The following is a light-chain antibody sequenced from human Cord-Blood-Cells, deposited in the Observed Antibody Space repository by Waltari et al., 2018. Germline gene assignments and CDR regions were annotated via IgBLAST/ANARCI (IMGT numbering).Light chain of an antibody. V-gene: IGKV3-15*01. J-gene: IGKJ2*01. Sequence: ELVMPQSTATLSVSPGARATLSCRARQSVSSNLAWDQQTPGQAPRLLIYGASTRATGIPARFSGSGSETEFTLTISSLQSEDFAVYYCQQYNNWPLYTFGQGTKLEIK. CDR2: GAS. CDR3: QQYNNWPLYT. CDR1: QSVSSN.